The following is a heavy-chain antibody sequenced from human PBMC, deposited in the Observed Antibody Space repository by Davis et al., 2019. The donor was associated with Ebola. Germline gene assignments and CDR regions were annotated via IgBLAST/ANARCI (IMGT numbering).Heavy chain of an antibody. CDR3: ATHLSIAAQGALDY. Sequence: ASVKVSCKASGYTFTGYYMHWVRQAPGQGLEWMGWINPNSGGTNYAQKFQGRVTMTRDTSISTAYMELSRLRSDDTAVYYCATHLSIAAQGALDYWGQGTLVTVSS. CDR2: INPNSGGT. D-gene: IGHD6-6*01. J-gene: IGHJ4*02. CDR1: GYTFTGYY. V-gene: IGHV1-2*02.